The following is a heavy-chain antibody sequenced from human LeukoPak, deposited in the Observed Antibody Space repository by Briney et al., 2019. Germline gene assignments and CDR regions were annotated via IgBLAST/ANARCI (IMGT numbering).Heavy chain of an antibody. CDR1: GGSISGYY. Sequence: SETLPLTCTVSGGSISGYYWSWIRQPPGKGLEWIGYIYHSGRANYNPSLRSRVTISVDTSKNQFSLKLSSVAAADTAVYYCARSHCGGDCYSGGGIVDYWGQGTLVTVSS. J-gene: IGHJ4*02. CDR2: IYHSGRA. CDR3: ARSHCGGDCYSGGGIVDY. D-gene: IGHD2-21*02. V-gene: IGHV4-4*09.